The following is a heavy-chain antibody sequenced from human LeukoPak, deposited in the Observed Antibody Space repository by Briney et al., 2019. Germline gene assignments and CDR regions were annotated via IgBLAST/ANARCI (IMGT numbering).Heavy chain of an antibody. CDR2: IYYSGST. J-gene: IGHJ5*02. Sequence: PSETLSLTCTVSGGSISSYYWTWIRQPPGKGLEWIGYIYYSGSTNYNPFLKSRVTISVHTSKNQFSLNLSSVTAADTAVYYCARVFGGGRGGWFDPWGQGTLVAVSS. D-gene: IGHD3-16*01. CDR3: ARVFGGGRGGWFDP. CDR1: GGSISSYY. V-gene: IGHV4-59*01.